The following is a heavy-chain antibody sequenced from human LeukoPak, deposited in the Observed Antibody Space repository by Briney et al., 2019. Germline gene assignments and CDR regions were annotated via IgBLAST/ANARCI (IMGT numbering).Heavy chain of an antibody. CDR1: GFTFSSYA. D-gene: IGHD3-10*01. J-gene: IGHJ4*02. Sequence: GGSLRLSFAASGFTFSSYAMSWVRQAPGKGLEWVSAISGSGGSTYYADSVKGRFTISRDNSKNTLYLQMNSLRAEDTAVYYCAKSHVLLWFGEMGYFDYWGQGTLVTVSS. CDR3: AKSHVLLWFGEMGYFDY. V-gene: IGHV3-23*01. CDR2: ISGSGGST.